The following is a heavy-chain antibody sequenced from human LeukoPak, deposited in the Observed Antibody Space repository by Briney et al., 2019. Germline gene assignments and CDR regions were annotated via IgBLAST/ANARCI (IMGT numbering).Heavy chain of an antibody. CDR2: ISYDGSNK. Sequence: GGSLRLSCAASGFTFSSYGMHWVRQAPGKGLEWVAVISYDGSNKYYADSVKGRFTISRDNSKNTLYLQMNSLRAEDTAVYYCAKAYYYDSSGYPFDYWGQGTLVTVSS. V-gene: IGHV3-30*18. CDR3: AKAYYYDSSGYPFDY. D-gene: IGHD3-22*01. CDR1: GFTFSSYG. J-gene: IGHJ4*02.